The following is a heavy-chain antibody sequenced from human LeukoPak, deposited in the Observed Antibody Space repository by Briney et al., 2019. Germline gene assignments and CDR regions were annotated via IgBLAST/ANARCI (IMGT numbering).Heavy chain of an antibody. Sequence: PGGSLRLSCAASGFTFSSYGMHWVRQAPGKGLEWVAVISYDGSNKYYADSVKGRFTISRDNSKNTLYLQMNSLRAEDTAVYYCAFFDGDYGGDIWGQGTMVTVSS. CDR2: ISYDGSNK. CDR1: GFTFSSYG. D-gene: IGHD4-17*01. V-gene: IGHV3-30*03. CDR3: AFFDGDYGGDI. J-gene: IGHJ3*02.